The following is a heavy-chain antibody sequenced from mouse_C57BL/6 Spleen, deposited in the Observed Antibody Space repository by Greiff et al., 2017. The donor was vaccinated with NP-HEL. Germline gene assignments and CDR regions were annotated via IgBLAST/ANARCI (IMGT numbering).Heavy chain of an antibody. CDR1: GYAFTNYL. J-gene: IGHJ2*01. V-gene: IGHV1-54*01. D-gene: IGHD2-1*01. CDR2: INPGSGGT. CDR3: ARSTMAFDY. Sequence: VQLQQSGAELVRPGTSVKVSCKASGYAFTNYLIEWVKQRPGQGLEWIGVINPGSGGTNYNEKFKGKATLTADKSSSTAYMQLSSLTSEDSAVYFCARSTMAFDYWGQSTTLTVSS.